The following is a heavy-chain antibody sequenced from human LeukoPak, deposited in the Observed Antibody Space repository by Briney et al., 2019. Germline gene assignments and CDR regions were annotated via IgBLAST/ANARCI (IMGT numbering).Heavy chain of an antibody. CDR3: ARDPKWEPGHSVAFDI. Sequence: PGGSLRLSCAASGFTSGFTFRSFAMHWVRQAPGKGLEYVSGITSNGDRTYYANSVKGRFTMSRDNSKNTLYLQMGSLRVEDMAVYYCARDPKWEPGHSVAFDIWGQGTMVTVSS. CDR2: ITSNGDRT. D-gene: IGHD1-26*01. J-gene: IGHJ3*02. V-gene: IGHV3-64*01. CDR1: GFTFRSFA.